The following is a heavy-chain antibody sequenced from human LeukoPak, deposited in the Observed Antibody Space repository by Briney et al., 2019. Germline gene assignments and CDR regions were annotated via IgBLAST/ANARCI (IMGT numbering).Heavy chain of an antibody. CDR3: GKDEEGYGTTIFDY. Sequence: GRSLRLSCAASGFTFSSYGMHWVRQAPGKGLEWVAVISYDGSNKYYADSVKGRFTISRDNSKNTLYLQMNSLRAEDTAVYYCGKDEEGYGTTIFDYWGQGPLVPVSS. CDR2: ISYDGSNK. D-gene: IGHD2-8*01. J-gene: IGHJ4*02. V-gene: IGHV3-30*18. CDR1: GFTFSSYG.